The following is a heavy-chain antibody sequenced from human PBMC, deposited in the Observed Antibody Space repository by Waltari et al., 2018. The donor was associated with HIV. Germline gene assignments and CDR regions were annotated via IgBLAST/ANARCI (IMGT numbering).Heavy chain of an antibody. J-gene: IGHJ5*01. V-gene: IGHV5-51*03. D-gene: IGHD3-10*01. CDR3: ARRPDYGGDWFDS. CDR2: IYPHTSRV. Sequence: DVRLVQSGVEVKRPGDSLTISCQASGYTFTNYWIGWVGQTADKGLELIGVIYPHTSRVIYNPSFHGRGGISTDWSTRRVFLEWRRLTALDTGVYYCARRPDYGGDWFDSWGQGTLVSVSS. CDR1: GYTFTNYW.